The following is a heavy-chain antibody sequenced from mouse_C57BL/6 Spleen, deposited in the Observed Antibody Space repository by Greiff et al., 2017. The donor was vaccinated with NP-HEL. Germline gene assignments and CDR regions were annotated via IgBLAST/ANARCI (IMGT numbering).Heavy chain of an antibody. J-gene: IGHJ3*01. CDR1: GYSITSGYY. CDR3: ARDFYDYGGAY. V-gene: IGHV3-6*01. Sequence: EVKLMESGPGLVKPSQSLSLTCSVTGYSITSGYYWNWIRQFPGNKLEWMGYISYDGSNNYNPSLKNRISITRDTSKNQFFLKLNSVTTEDTATYYCARDFYDYGGAYWGQGTLVTVSA. D-gene: IGHD2-4*01. CDR2: ISYDGSN.